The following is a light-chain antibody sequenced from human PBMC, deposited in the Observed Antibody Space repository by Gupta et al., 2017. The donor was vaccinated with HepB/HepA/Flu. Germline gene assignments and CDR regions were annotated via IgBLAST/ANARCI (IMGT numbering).Light chain of an antibody. CDR2: AAS. CDR1: QSISSY. V-gene: IGKV1-39*01. J-gene: IGKJ2*04. Sequence: DIQMTQSPSSLSASVGDRVTITCRASQSISSYLNWYQQKPGKAPKLLIYAASSLQSGVPSRFSGSGSGTDFTLTISSLQPEDFATYYCQQSYSTPLCSFGQGTKLE. CDR3: QQSYSTPLCS.